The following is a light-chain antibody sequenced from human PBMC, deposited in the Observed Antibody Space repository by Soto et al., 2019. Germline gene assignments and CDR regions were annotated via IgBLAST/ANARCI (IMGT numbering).Light chain of an antibody. CDR3: QQRGQWPIT. V-gene: IGKV3-11*01. CDR2: DAF. CDR1: QSIGSY. Sequence: EIVLTQSPATLSLSPGERATLSCRASQSIGSYLAWYQQKPGQAPRLLIYDAFNRATGVPARFSGSGSGTDFTLTVSNLEAEDFAVYFCQQRGQWPITFGQGTRLEIK. J-gene: IGKJ5*01.